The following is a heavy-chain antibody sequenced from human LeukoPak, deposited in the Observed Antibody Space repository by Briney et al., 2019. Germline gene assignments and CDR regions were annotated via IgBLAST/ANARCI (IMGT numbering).Heavy chain of an antibody. CDR1: EFAFSVYG. CDR2: ISSSGDTR. Sequence: PGGSLRLSCAASEFAFSVYGVYWVRQAPGKGLEWVSYISSSGDTRYYADSVKGRFTISRDNAKNSLYLQMNSLRAEDTAAYYCATLTVASTFDYWGQGALVTVSS. V-gene: IGHV3-48*03. J-gene: IGHJ4*02. D-gene: IGHD6-19*01. CDR3: ATLTVASTFDY.